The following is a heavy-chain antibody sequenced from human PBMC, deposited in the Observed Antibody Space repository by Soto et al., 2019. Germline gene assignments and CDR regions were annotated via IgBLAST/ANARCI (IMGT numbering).Heavy chain of an antibody. CDR3: ARAGAYCTNGVCYTHYYFDY. CDR1: GFTFNTYS. D-gene: IGHD2-8*01. V-gene: IGHV3-48*01. Sequence: GGSLRLSCAASGFTFNTYSMNWVRQAPGKGLEWVSYISSSSSSIYFADSVKGRFTISRDNAKNSLYLQMNSLRAEDTAVYYCARAGAYCTNGVCYTHYYFDYWGQGTLVTVSS. J-gene: IGHJ4*02. CDR2: ISSSSSSI.